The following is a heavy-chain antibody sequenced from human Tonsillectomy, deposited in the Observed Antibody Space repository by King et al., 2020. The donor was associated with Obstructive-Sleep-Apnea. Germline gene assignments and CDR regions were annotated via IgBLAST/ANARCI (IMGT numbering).Heavy chain of an antibody. CDR1: GFTFRDYF. J-gene: IGHJ6*02. D-gene: IGHD1-26*01. CDR3: ARELPDYYFFGLDV. V-gene: IGHV3-11*06. CDR2: ISLSSSFT. Sequence: VQLVESGGDLVSPGGALRLSCAASGFTFRDYFITLVRPGPGKGVEWISYISLSSSFTNYADSVRGRVLISRDNDKNSLYLRVNSLRAEDTAVYYCARELPDYYFFGLDVWGPGTTVTVSS.